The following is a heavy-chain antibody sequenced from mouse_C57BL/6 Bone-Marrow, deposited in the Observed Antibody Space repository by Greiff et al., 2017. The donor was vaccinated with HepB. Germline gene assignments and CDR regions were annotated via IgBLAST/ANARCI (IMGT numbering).Heavy chain of an antibody. V-gene: IGHV5-12*01. Sequence: EVQVVESGGGLVQPGGSLKLSCAASGFTFSDYYMYWVRQTPEKRLEWVAYISNGGGSTYYPDTVKGRFTISRDKAKNTLYLQMSRLKSEDTAMYYCARHALTGKGWYFDVWGTGTTVTVSS. J-gene: IGHJ1*03. CDR1: GFTFSDYY. CDR3: ARHALTGKGWYFDV. D-gene: IGHD4-1*01. CDR2: ISNGGGST.